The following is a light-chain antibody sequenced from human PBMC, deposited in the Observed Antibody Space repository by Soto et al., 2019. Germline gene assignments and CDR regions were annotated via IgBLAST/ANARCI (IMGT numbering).Light chain of an antibody. CDR2: KAS. J-gene: IGKJ5*01. CDR1: QSISNW. V-gene: IGKV1-5*03. Sequence: DIQMTQSPSTLPASVGDRVTITCRASQSISNWLAWYQQKPGTAPKLLIYKASTRATGIPARFSGSGSETDFTLTITSLEPEDFAVYYCQQRNNWPPITFGQGTRLEIK. CDR3: QQRNNWPPIT.